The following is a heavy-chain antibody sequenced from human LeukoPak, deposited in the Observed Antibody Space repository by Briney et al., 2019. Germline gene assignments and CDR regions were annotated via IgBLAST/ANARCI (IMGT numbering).Heavy chain of an antibody. CDR3: ARGPPLATMIVVY. CDR1: GFTFSDYY. D-gene: IGHD3-22*01. Sequence: GGSLRLSCAASGFTFSDYYMSWIRQAPGKGLEWVSYISSSGSTIYYADSVKGRFAISRDNAKNSLYLQMNSLRAEDTAVYYCARGPPLATMIVVYWGQGTLVTVSS. V-gene: IGHV3-11*01. J-gene: IGHJ4*02. CDR2: ISSSGSTI.